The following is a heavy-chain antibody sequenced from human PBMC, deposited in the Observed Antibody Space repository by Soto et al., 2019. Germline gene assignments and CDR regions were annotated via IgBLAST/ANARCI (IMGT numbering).Heavy chain of an antibody. J-gene: IGHJ5*02. Sequence: GGSLRLSCAASGFTFSSYEMNWVRQAPGKGLEWVSYISSSGSTIYYADSVKGRFTISRDNAKNSLYLQMNRLRAEDTAVYYCARERDGYTSWGQGTLVTVSS. CDR2: ISSSGSTI. V-gene: IGHV3-48*03. CDR1: GFTFSSYE. D-gene: IGHD5-12*01. CDR3: ARERDGYTS.